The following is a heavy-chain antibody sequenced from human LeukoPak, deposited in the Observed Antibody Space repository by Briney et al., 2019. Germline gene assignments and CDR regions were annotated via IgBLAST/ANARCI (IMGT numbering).Heavy chain of an antibody. Sequence: ASVKVSCKASGYTFTSYGISWVRQAPGQGLEWMGWISAYNGNTNYAQKLQGRVTMTTDTSTSTAYMELRSLRSDDTAVYYCARDPDIAARPWYYYYMDVWGKETTVTVSS. CDR3: ARDPDIAARPWYYYYMDV. CDR1: GYTFTSYG. V-gene: IGHV1-18*01. D-gene: IGHD6-6*01. CDR2: ISAYNGNT. J-gene: IGHJ6*03.